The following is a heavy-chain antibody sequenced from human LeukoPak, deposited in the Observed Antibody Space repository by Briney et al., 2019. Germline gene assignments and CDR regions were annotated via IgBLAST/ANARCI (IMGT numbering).Heavy chain of an antibody. D-gene: IGHD3-10*01. CDR1: GGSISSSRYY. CDR2: IYNSEHT. V-gene: IGHV4-39*07. CDR3: ARDSSIDYGSGFVYDY. Sequence: PSETLSLTCTVSGGSISSSRYYWGWIRQPPGKGLEWIGSIYNSEHTYYNPSLKSRVTISVDTSKNQFSLKLSSVTAADTAVYYCARDSSIDYGSGFVYDYWGQGTLVTVSS. J-gene: IGHJ4*02.